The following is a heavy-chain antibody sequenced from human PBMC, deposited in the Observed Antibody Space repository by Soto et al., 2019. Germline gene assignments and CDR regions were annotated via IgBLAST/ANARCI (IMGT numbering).Heavy chain of an antibody. Sequence: QVQLEQSGAEVKKPGSSVKVSCKASGGTLSDHGVAWLRQAPGQGLEWMGGTIPVFNAPKYAPKFQGRVTIAADKSTNIAYMELSSLRSEDTALYYCARGVFESGNHYTGPSALDIWGQGTMVIVSS. D-gene: IGHD2-2*02. CDR2: TIPVFNAP. V-gene: IGHV1-69*06. J-gene: IGHJ3*02. CDR3: ARGVFESGNHYTGPSALDI. CDR1: GGTLSDHG.